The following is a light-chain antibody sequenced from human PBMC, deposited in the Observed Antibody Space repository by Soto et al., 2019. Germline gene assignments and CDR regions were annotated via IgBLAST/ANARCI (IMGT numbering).Light chain of an antibody. CDR3: QVWDVSTVHYV. Sequence: SYELPQPPSMSVAPGQTARITCGGNNIGSKTVHWYQQKAGQAPVLVVYDDSDRPSGIPERFSGSNSGNTATLTISRVEAGDEADYYCQVWDVSTVHYVFGTGTKVTVL. V-gene: IGLV3-21*02. CDR2: DDS. J-gene: IGLJ1*01. CDR1: NIGSKT.